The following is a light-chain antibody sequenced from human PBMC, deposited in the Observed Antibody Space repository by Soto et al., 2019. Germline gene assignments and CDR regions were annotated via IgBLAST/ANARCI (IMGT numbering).Light chain of an antibody. CDR1: STDVGDYNY. CDR3: SSYTTAFFYV. J-gene: IGLJ1*01. V-gene: IGLV2-14*03. Sequence: QSALTQPASVSGSPGQSITISCTGTSTDVGDYNYVSWYQQHPGKAPKLIIYDVSYRPSGVSSRFSGSKSDYTASLTISGLQAEDEADYYCSSYTTAFFYVFGTGTKVTVL. CDR2: DVS.